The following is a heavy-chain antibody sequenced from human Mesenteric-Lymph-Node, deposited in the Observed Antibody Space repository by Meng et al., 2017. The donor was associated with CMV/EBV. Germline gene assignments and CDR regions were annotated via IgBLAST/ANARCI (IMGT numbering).Heavy chain of an antibody. J-gene: IGHJ4*02. CDR3: ARLKHFVVVPTAIYGGYYFDY. CDR2: IYYSRST. CDR1: GGSISTTDHY. V-gene: IGHV4-39*07. D-gene: IGHD2-2*02. Sequence: SETLSLICTVSGGSISTTDHYWGWIRQSPGKGLEWIGNIYYSRSTYYNPSLKSRVTISIDTSKNQFSLKLTSVTAADTAVYFCARLKHFVVVPTAIYGGYYFDYWGQGILVTVSS.